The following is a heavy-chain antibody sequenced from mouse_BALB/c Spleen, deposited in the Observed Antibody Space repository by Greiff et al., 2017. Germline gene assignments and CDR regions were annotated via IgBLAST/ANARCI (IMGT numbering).Heavy chain of an antibody. V-gene: IGHV1-4*01. CDR1: GYTFTSYT. J-gene: IGHJ4*01. CDR2: INPSSGYT. D-gene: IGHD4-1*01. Sequence: VQRVESGAELARPGASVKMSCKASGYTFTSYTMHWVKQRPGQGLEWIGYINPSSGYTNYNQKFKDKATLTADKSSSTAYMQLSSLTSEDSAVYYCARLTGNAMDYWGQGTSVTVSS. CDR3: ARLTGNAMDY.